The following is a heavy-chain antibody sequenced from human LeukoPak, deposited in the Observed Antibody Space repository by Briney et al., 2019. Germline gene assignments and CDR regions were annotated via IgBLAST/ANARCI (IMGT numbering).Heavy chain of an antibody. CDR1: GFTFSSYA. CDR2: ISSNGGST. Sequence: PGGSLRLSCVASGFTFSSYAMHWVRQAPGKGLEYVSAISSNGGSTYYANSVKGRFTISRDNSKNTLYLQMGSLRAEDMAVYYCARWAGAAAFDYWGQGTLVTVSS. V-gene: IGHV3-64*01. D-gene: IGHD6-13*01. CDR3: ARWAGAAAFDY. J-gene: IGHJ4*02.